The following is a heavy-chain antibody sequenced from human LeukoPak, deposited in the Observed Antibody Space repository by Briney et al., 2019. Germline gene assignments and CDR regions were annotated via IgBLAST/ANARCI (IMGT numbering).Heavy chain of an antibody. J-gene: IGHJ6*02. V-gene: IGHV3-30*18. D-gene: IGHD2-15*01. Sequence: GRSLRLSCAVSGFTFNTYGMHWVRQAPGKGPEWVAFISYDGRNKYYSDSVKGRFSISRDNSKNTLYLQLNSLRDEDTAVCYCANVVAATDYYYYGLDVWGQGTTVTVS. CDR1: GFTFNTYG. CDR2: ISYDGRNK. CDR3: ANVVAATDYYYYGLDV.